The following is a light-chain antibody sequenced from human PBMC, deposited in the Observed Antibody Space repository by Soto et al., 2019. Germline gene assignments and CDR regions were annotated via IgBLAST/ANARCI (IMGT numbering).Light chain of an antibody. CDR1: SSNIGSNT. CDR2: NNN. J-gene: IGLJ2*01. CDR3: AAWDDILNGVV. V-gene: IGLV1-44*01. Sequence: QSVLTQPPSASGTPGQRVTISCSGSSSNIGSNTVNWYQQLPGTAPKLLIYNNNQRPSGVPDRFSASKSGASASLAISGLQSDDEADYYCAAWDDILNGVVFGGGTQLTVL.